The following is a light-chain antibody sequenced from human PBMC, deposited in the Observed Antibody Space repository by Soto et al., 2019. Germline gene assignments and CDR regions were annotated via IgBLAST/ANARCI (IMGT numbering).Light chain of an antibody. CDR1: QAIRND. CDR2: GSS. CDR3: LQHNTYPIT. Sequence: DIQMTQSPSSLSASVGDRVTITCRASQAIRNDLAWYQQKPGRAPKRLIYGSSTLQSGVPLRFSGSGSGTEFTLTISSLQPEDFATYYCLQHNTYPITFGPGTRLEI. J-gene: IGKJ5*01. V-gene: IGKV1-17*01.